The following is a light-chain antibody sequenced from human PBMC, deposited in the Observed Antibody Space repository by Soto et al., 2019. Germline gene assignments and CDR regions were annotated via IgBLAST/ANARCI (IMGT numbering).Light chain of an antibody. CDR2: GAS. Sequence: DIQMTQSPSSLSASLGDRVTISCRASQSITTFLNWYQQKPGTAPKLLISGASSLQNGVPSRFSGSGSGTDFTLTIDGLQPDDFATYSCQQSFRVPLFTFGQGTKLEVK. CDR3: QQSFRVPLFT. CDR1: QSITTF. J-gene: IGKJ2*01. V-gene: IGKV1-39*01.